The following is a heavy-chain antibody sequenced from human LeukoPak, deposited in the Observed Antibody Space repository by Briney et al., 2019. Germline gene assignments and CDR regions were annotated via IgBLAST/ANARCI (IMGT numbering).Heavy chain of an antibody. CDR1: GFTLSNYW. CDR3: ARSRYCVNGICSYFDY. Sequence: GGSLRLSCAASGFTLSNYWMSWVRQAPGKGLEWVANIKQDGSEKYYVDSVKGRFTMSRDNAKNSLYLQMSSLRAEDTAVYYCARSRYCVNGICSYFDYWGQGTLVTVSS. D-gene: IGHD2-8*01. CDR2: IKQDGSEK. J-gene: IGHJ4*02. V-gene: IGHV3-7*03.